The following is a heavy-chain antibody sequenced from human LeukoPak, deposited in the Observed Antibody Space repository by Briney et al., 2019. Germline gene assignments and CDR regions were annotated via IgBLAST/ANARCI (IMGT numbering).Heavy chain of an antibody. V-gene: IGHV3-48*04. D-gene: IGHD3-10*01. Sequence: PGGSLRLSCAASGFSFSIYSLNWVRQAPGKGLEWVSYISHTGSTMSYADSVKGRFTISRDNAKNSLYLQMNSLRAEDTAVYYCAKGRGSGGYYKMDYWGQGTLVTVSS. CDR3: AKGRGSGGYYKMDY. J-gene: IGHJ4*02. CDR1: GFSFSIYS. CDR2: ISHTGSTM.